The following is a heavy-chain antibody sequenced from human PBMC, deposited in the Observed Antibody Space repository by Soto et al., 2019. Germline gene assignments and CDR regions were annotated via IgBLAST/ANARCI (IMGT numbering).Heavy chain of an antibody. Sequence: EVQLVESGGGLVQPGGSLRLSCAASGFTFSAYDMHWVRQAPGKGLEWVSAIGTLHDAYYPDSVRGRFTISRENAKNSLYLKMNSLRAGDTAVYFCARQASYWHGGGGWFDPWGQGTLVTVSS. CDR2: IGTLHDA. D-gene: IGHD2-8*02. V-gene: IGHV3-13*01. CDR1: GFTFSAYD. J-gene: IGHJ5*02. CDR3: ARQASYWHGGGGWFDP.